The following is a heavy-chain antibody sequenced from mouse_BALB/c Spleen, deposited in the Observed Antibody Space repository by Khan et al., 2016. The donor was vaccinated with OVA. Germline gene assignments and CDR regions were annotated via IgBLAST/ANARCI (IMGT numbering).Heavy chain of an antibody. CDR3: ARREDAYFFAMDY. V-gene: IGHV5-12*02. CDR2: ISNGGDST. Sequence: EVELVESGGGLVQPGGSLKLSCATSGFTFSDYYMYWVRQTPEKRLEWVAHISNGGDSTYYPDTVKDRFTISRDNAKNTLYLQMSRLKSEDTAMYYCARREDAYFFAMDYWGQGTSVTVSS. CDR1: GFTFSDYY. J-gene: IGHJ4*01.